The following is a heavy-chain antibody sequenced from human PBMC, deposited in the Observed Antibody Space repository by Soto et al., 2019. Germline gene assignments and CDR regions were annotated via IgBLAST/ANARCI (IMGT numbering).Heavy chain of an antibody. CDR2: IDPSDSYT. Sequence: PGESLKISCKGSGYSFTSYWISWVRQMPGKGLEWMGRIDPSDSYTNYSPSFQGHVTISADKSISTAYLQWSSLKASDTSLYYCARLRYYGSGSSYYFDYWGQGTLVTVSS. CDR3: ARLRYYGSGSSYYFDY. V-gene: IGHV5-10-1*01. D-gene: IGHD3-10*01. J-gene: IGHJ4*02. CDR1: GYSFTSYW.